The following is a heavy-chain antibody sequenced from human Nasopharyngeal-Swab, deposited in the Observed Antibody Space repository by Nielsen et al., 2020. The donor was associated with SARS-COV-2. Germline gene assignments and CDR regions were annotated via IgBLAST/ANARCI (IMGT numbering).Heavy chain of an antibody. CDR1: GFTFSSYA. D-gene: IGHD3-10*01. CDR2: ISYDGSNK. V-gene: IGHV3-30*04. CDR3: AKDKEVLGYYGMDV. J-gene: IGHJ6*02. Sequence: GESLKISCAASGFTFSSYAMHWVRQAPGKGLEWVAVISYDGSNKYYADSVKGRFTISRDNSKNTLYLQMNSLRAEDTALYYCAKDKEVLGYYGMDVWGQGTTVTVSS.